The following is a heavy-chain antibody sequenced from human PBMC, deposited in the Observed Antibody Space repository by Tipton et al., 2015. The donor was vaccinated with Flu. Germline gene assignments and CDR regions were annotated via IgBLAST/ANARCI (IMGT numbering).Heavy chain of an antibody. J-gene: IGHJ6*02. CDR1: GYTFTSYG. Sequence: QVQLVQSGAEVKKPGASVKVSCKASGYTFTSYGISWVRQAPGQGLEWMGWISAYNGNTNYAQKLQGRVTMTTDTSTSTAYMELRSLRSDDTAVYYCARDRSYDFWSGHYMSLYYYYGMDVWGQGTTVTVSS. D-gene: IGHD3-3*01. V-gene: IGHV1-18*01. CDR2: ISAYNGNT. CDR3: ARDRSYDFWSGHYMSLYYYYGMDV.